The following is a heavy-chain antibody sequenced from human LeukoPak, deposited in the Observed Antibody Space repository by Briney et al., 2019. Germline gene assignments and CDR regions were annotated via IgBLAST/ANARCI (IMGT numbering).Heavy chain of an antibody. CDR2: ITSSSSHI. Sequence: GGSLRLSCAAFGFTFSTYSLIWVRQAPGKGLEWVSSITSSSSHIYYADSVKGRFTISRDNSKNTLYLQMNSLRAEDTAVYYCAKESTPWGQGTLVTVSS. CDR1: GFTFSTYS. D-gene: IGHD5/OR15-5a*01. J-gene: IGHJ5*02. V-gene: IGHV3-21*03. CDR3: AKESTP.